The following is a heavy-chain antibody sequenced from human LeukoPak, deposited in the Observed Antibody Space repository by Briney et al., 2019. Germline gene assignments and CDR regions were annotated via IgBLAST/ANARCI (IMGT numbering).Heavy chain of an antibody. V-gene: IGHV4-59*01. CDR1: GGSISSYY. CDR3: ARGLNSDAFDF. Sequence: SSETLSLTCSVSGGSISSYYWSWIRQPPGKGLEWIGYIYYSGNTNYNPSLRSRVTISVDTSKNQFSLKLSSVTAADTAVYYCARGLNSDAFDFWGQGTMVTVSS. J-gene: IGHJ3*01. D-gene: IGHD4-23*01. CDR2: IYYSGNT.